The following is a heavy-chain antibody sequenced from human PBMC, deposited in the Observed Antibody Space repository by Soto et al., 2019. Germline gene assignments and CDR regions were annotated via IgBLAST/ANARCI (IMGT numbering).Heavy chain of an antibody. CDR1: GFTFSSLG. J-gene: IGHJ4*02. V-gene: IGHV3-30*18. D-gene: IGHD1-26*01. Sequence: QVQLVESGGGVVQPGRSLRLSCAASGFTFSSLGMHWVRQAPGKGLEWVAVISYDGIEKYYADSVKGRFTISRDNSKNTRSLQLNSLRAEDTAVYYCVKERTGTWDLDYWGQGTLVTVSS. CDR2: ISYDGIEK. CDR3: VKERTGTWDLDY.